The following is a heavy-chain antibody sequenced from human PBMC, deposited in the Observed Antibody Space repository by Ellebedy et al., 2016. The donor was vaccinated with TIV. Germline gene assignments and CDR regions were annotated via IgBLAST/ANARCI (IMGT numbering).Heavy chain of an antibody. V-gene: IGHV3-7*01. Sequence: GGSLRLXXAASGFTFIGYWMTWVRQAPGKGLEWVANINQEGSEKYFVDSVKGRFTISGDNPKNSLFLQMNSLRAEDTAVYYCAREYCSSSSCYGPFYYYMDVWGKGTTVTVSS. CDR1: GFTFIGYW. CDR3: AREYCSSSSCYGPFYYYMDV. CDR2: INQEGSEK. J-gene: IGHJ6*03. D-gene: IGHD2-2*01.